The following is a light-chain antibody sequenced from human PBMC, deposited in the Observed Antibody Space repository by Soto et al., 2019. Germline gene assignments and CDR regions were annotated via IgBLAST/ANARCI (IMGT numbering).Light chain of an antibody. J-gene: IGKJ1*01. V-gene: IGKV1-39*01. CDR1: QSISSN. CDR2: AAS. CDR3: IQDFISPLT. Sequence: DIQMTQSPSSLSASVGDRVTITCPASQSISSNLNWYQQKPGKAPKLLIYAASSLQSGVPSRFSGRGSGTNFTLTISSLQPEDFATYYCIQDFISPLTVGQGTKVDIK.